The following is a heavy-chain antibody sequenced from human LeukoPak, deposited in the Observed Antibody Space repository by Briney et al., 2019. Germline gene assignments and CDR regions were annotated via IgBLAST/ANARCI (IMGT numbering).Heavy chain of an antibody. CDR2: FYHGGST. CDR1: GYSISTGYY. V-gene: IGHV4-38-2*02. CDR3: ARGSPYYYDSSILDAFDI. D-gene: IGHD3-22*01. Sequence: SETLSLTCTVSGYSISTGYYWDWIRQPPGKGLEWIGTFYHGGSTYYNPSLKSRVTISVDTSKNQFSLNLTSVTAADTAVYYCARGSPYYYDSSILDAFDIWDQGTMVTVSS. J-gene: IGHJ3*02.